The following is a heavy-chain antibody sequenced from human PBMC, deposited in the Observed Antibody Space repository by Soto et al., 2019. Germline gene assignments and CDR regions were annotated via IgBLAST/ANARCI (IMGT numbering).Heavy chain of an antibody. CDR2: IDCDDDK. CDR1: VFSLSTSGMC. Sequence: SGPTLVNPPQPLTLPCSCSVFSLSTSGMCVMWIRQPPGKALEWLALIDCDDDKYYSTSLKTRLTISKDTSKNRVVLTMTNMDPVDTATYYCARINYDQSSAFFDHWGQGTLVTVSS. J-gene: IGHJ5*02. D-gene: IGHD3-16*01. V-gene: IGHV2-70*01. CDR3: ARINYDQSSAFFDH.